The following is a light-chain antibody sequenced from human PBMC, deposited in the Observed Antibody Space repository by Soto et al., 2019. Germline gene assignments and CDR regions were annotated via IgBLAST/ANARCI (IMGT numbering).Light chain of an antibody. J-gene: IGKJ1*01. CDR1: QSIGSW. CDR2: DGA. CDR3: QQYNKFSPT. V-gene: IGKV1-5*01. Sequence: DIQMTQSPSTLSASVGDRVTMTCRASQSIGSWLAWYQHKPGRAPKLLIFDGARLESGVPSRFSGSGSGTEFTFTISSLQPEDFPTYYCQQYNKFSPTFGQGTKVDIK.